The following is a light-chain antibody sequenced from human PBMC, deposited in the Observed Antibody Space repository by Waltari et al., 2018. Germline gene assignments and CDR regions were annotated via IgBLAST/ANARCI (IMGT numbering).Light chain of an antibody. V-gene: IGLV4-69*01. CDR3: HAWRSGILV. CDR1: SGHSDYA. J-gene: IGLJ2*01. Sequence: QLVLTQSPSASASLGASVILTCTLGSGHSDYAIAWHQQQPGKGPRYLMKLNSDGSHNKGDGIPDRFSGSSSGAERYLTISSLQSEDEADYYCHAWRSGILVFAGGTKLTVL. CDR2: LNSDGSH.